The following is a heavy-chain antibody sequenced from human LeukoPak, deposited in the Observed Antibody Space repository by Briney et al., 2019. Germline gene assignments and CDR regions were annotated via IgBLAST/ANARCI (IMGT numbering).Heavy chain of an antibody. V-gene: IGHV1-2*02. Sequence: ASVKVSCKASGYTFTSYAMNWVRQAPGQGLEWMGWINPNSGGTNYAQKFQGRVTMTRDTSISTAYMELSRLRSDDTAVYYCAAGIVGASIYYFDYWGQGTLVTVSS. CDR1: GYTFTSYA. CDR2: INPNSGGT. CDR3: AAGIVGASIYYFDY. D-gene: IGHD1-26*01. J-gene: IGHJ4*02.